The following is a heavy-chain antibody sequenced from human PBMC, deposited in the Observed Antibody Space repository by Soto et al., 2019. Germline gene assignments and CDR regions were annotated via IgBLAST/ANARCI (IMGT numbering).Heavy chain of an antibody. J-gene: IGHJ4*02. CDR2: IKQDGSEK. CDR1: GFALSNYW. D-gene: IGHD7-27*01. CDR3: ATETSTWGC. V-gene: IGHV3-7*05. Sequence: EVQLVESGGGLVQPGESLRLSCVASGFALSNYWINWVRQAPGKGLEWVANIKQDGSEKNYMDSVKGRFTISRDNARNSLYLQMNSLRAEDTAAYYCATETSTWGCWGQGTLVTVSS.